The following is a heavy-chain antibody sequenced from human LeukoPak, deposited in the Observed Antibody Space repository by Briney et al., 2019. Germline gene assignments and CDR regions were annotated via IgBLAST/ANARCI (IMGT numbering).Heavy chain of an antibody. CDR2: NSGSGGST. CDR1: GFTFSTYA. CDR3: AREVGPGMATIWD. D-gene: IGHD5-24*01. Sequence: GGSLRLSCAASGFTFSTYAMSWVRQAPGKGLEWVSANSGSGGSTYHADSVKGRFTISRDNSKNTLYLQMNSLRAEDTAVYYCAREVGPGMATIWDWGQGTLVTVSS. J-gene: IGHJ4*02. V-gene: IGHV3-23*01.